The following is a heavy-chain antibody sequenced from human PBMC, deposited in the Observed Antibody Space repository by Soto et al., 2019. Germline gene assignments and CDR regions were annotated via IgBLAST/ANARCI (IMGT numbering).Heavy chain of an antibody. CDR3: AHSFEWLRFNYFDY. D-gene: IGHD5-12*01. V-gene: IGHV2-5*02. CDR1: GFSLSTSVVG. Sequence: QITLKESGPTLVKPTQTLTLTCTFSGFSLSTSVVGVGLFRQPPGNALEWLALIYWDDDKRYRPSLKSRHTITKDTYKHQVVLTMTNMDPLDTDTYYCAHSFEWLRFNYFDYGGQGTLVTVYS. J-gene: IGHJ4*02. CDR2: IYWDDDK.